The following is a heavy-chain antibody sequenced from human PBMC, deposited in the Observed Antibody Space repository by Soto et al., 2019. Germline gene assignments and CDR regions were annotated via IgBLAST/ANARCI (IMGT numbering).Heavy chain of an antibody. Sequence: QEEVVESGGGVVQPGTSLRLSCVASGFTFSSYGMNWVRQAPGKGLEWVAVIWYDGSKKYYADSMKGRFTISRDNSKNXXYLQVDRLRAGDTAVYYCARDGQGIASMTYWYFELWGLGTLVTVSS. CDR2: IWYDGSKK. V-gene: IGHV3-33*01. CDR1: GFTFSSYG. J-gene: IGHJ2*01. D-gene: IGHD3-10*01. CDR3: ARDGQGIASMTYWYFEL.